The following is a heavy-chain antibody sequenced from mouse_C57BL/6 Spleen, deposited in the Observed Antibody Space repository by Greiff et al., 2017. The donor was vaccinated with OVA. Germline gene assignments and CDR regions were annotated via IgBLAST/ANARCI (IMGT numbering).Heavy chain of an antibody. V-gene: IGHV1-47*01. CDR1: GYTFTTYP. Sequence: QVQLKESGAELVKPGASVKMSCKASGYTFTTYPIEWMKQNHGKSLEWIGNFHPYNDDTKYNEKFKGKATLTVEKSSSTVYLELSRLTSDDSAVYYCARGDFEDYYGSSYGFAYWGQGTLVTVSA. CDR3: ARGDFEDYYGSSYGFAY. J-gene: IGHJ3*01. D-gene: IGHD1-1*01. CDR2: FHPYNDDT.